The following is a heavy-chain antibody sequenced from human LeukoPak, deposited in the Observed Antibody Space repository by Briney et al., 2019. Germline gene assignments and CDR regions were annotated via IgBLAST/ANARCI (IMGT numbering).Heavy chain of an antibody. CDR3: VTDYGDYFDY. CDR1: GYGLTNFW. Sequence: GESLKISYKVSGYGLTNFWINWVRQMPGKGLEWMGRIDPSDSYSNYNPSFQGHVSLSADKSTTTAYLQWSSLKASDTAIYYCVTDYGDYFDYWGQGTLVIVSS. D-gene: IGHD4-17*01. CDR2: IDPSDSYS. V-gene: IGHV5-10-1*01. J-gene: IGHJ4*02.